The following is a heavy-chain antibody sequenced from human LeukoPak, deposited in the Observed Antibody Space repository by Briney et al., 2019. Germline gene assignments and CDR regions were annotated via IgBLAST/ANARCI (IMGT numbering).Heavy chain of an antibody. CDR1: GFNFRSYA. J-gene: IGHJ4*02. CDR3: AKEVGPDLGS. Sequence: GGSLRLSCAASGFNFRSYAIHWVRQPPGKGLEWVAIIWYDGSKTYYAESVKGRFTISRDNSNNMAYLQMSSLRVEDTAVYFCAKEVGPDLGSWGQGTLVTVSS. D-gene: IGHD1-26*01. V-gene: IGHV3-33*03. CDR2: IWYDGSKT.